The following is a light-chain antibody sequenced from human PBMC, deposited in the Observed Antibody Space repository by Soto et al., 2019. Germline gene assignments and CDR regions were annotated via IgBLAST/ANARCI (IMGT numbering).Light chain of an antibody. CDR2: GNS. CDR3: QSYDSSLSGYV. J-gene: IGLJ1*01. V-gene: IGLV1-40*01. Sequence: QLVLTQPPSVSGAPGQRVTISCTGSSSNIGAGYDVHWYQQFPGTAPKLLIYGNSNRPSGVPDRFSGSKSGTSASLAITGLQAEDEADYYCQSYDSSLSGYVFGTGTQLTVL. CDR1: SSNIGAGYD.